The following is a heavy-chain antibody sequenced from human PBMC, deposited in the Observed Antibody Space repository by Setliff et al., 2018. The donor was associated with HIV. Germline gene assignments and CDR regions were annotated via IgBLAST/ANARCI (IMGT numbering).Heavy chain of an antibody. CDR2: ISGWGGST. Sequence: GGSLRLSCAASGFTFSTYAMSWVRQAPGKGLEWVSGISGWGGSTYNADSVKGRFTISRDNAKNSLYLQMSSLRAEDTAVYYCVKDGAEMATIAAFDIWGQGTMVTVSS. J-gene: IGHJ3*02. CDR3: VKDGAEMATIAAFDI. D-gene: IGHD5-12*01. V-gene: IGHV3-23*01. CDR1: GFTFSTYA.